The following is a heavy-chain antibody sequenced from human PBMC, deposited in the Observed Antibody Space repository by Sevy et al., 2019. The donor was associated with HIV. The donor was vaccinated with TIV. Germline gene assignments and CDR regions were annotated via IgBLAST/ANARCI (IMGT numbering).Heavy chain of an antibody. V-gene: IGHV4-59*01. Sequence: SETLSLTCTVSGGSISSYYWSWIRQPPWKGLELIGYIYYSGSTNYNPSLKSRVTISVDTSKNQFSLKLSSVTAADTALYYCARGDYWYFDLWGRGTLVTVSS. J-gene: IGHJ2*01. CDR1: GGSISSYY. CDR3: ARGDYWYFDL. CDR2: IYYSGST.